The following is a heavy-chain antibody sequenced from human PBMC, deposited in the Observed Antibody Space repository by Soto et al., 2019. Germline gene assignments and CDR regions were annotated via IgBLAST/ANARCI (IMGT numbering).Heavy chain of an antibody. CDR1: GYTFTSYG. J-gene: IGHJ6*02. V-gene: IGHV1-18*01. Sequence: QVQLVQSGAEVKKPGASVKVSCKASGYTFTSYGISWVRQAPGQGLEWMGWIRAYNGNTNYAHKLQGRVTITTATDKSTAYMELSSLRYDDTVVYYCARKLPTMDVCGQGTTVTVAS. CDR3: ARKLPTMDV. CDR2: IRAYNGNT. D-gene: IGHD2-15*01.